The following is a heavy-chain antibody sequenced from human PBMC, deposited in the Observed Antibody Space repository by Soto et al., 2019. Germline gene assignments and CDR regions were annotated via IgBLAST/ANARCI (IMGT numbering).Heavy chain of an antibody. J-gene: IGHJ5*02. CDR1: GGSISSYS. CDR2: IYHSGNI. Sequence: SETLSLTCTVSGGSISSYSWSWIRQPPGKGLEWIGYIYHSGNIYYNPSLKSRVTISVDRSKNQFSLKLSSVTAADTAVYYCARIPSPWGQGTLVTVSS. D-gene: IGHD2-21*01. CDR3: ARIPSP. V-gene: IGHV4-30-2*01.